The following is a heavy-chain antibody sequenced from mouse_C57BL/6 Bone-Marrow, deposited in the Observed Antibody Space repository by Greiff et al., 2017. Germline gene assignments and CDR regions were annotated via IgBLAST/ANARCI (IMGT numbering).Heavy chain of an antibody. V-gene: IGHV3-6*01. CDR1: GYSITSGYY. CDR3: ARGDDYDTGYYFDY. J-gene: IGHJ2*01. Sequence: EVQLQESGPGLVKPSQSLSLTCSVTGYSITSGYYWNWIRQFPGNKLEWMGYISYDGSNNYNPSLKNRISITRDTSKNQFFLKLNSVTTEDTATYYCARGDDYDTGYYFDYWGQGTTRTVSS. CDR2: ISYDGSN. D-gene: IGHD2-4*01.